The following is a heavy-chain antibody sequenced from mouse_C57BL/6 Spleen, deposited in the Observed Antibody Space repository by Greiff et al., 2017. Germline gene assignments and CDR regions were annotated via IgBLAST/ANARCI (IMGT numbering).Heavy chain of an antibody. J-gene: IGHJ2*01. D-gene: IGHD2-3*01. CDR3: ARHEDGYYVDY. CDR1: GFTFSSYG. CDR2: ISSGGSYT. Sequence: EVQRVESGGDLVKPGGSLKLSCAASGFTFSSYGMSWVRQTPDKRLEWVATISSGGSYTYYPDSVKGRFTISRDNAKNTLYLQMSSLKSEDTAMYYCARHEDGYYVDYWGQGTTLTVSS. V-gene: IGHV5-6*01.